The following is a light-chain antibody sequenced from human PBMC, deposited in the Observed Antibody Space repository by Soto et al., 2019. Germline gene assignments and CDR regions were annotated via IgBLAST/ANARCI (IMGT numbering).Light chain of an antibody. CDR3: SSYTSSSTV. Sequence: QSALTQPASVSGSPGQSITISCTGTSSDVGSYNYVSWYQQHPGKAPKLRIYEGSNRPSGVSSRFSGSKSGNTASLTISGLQAEDEADYYCSSYTSSSTVFATGTRSPP. J-gene: IGLJ1*01. CDR2: EGS. CDR1: SSDVGSYNY. V-gene: IGLV2-14*01.